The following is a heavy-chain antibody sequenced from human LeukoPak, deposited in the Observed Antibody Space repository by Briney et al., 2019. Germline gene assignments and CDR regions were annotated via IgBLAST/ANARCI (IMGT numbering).Heavy chain of an antibody. V-gene: IGHV4-61*01. CDR2: IYYSGST. CDR1: GGSVSSGSYY. J-gene: IGHJ6*02. Sequence: SETLSLTCTVSGGSVSSGSYYWSWIRQPPGKGLEWIGYIYYSGSTNYNPSLKSRVTISVDTSKNQFSLKLSSVTAADTAVYYCARSSPLRTIFYYGMDVWGQGTTVTVSS. CDR3: ARSSPLRTIFYYGMDV. D-gene: IGHD4-17*01.